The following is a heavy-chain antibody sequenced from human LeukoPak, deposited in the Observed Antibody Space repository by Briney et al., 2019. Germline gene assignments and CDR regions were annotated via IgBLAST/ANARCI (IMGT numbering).Heavy chain of an antibody. J-gene: IGHJ6*02. D-gene: IGHD1-26*01. V-gene: IGHV4-39*01. CDR2: IYYSGST. Sequence: SETLSLTCTVSGGSISSSSYYWGWIRQPPGKGLEWIGSIYYSGSTYYNPSLKSRVTISVDTSKNQFSLKLSSVTAADTAVYYCASGYSGSYYYGMDVWGQGTTVTVSS. CDR1: GGSISSSSYY. CDR3: ASGYSGSYYYGMDV.